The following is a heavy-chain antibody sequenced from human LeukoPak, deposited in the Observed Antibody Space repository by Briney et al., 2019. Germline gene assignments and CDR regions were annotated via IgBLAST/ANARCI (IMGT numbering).Heavy chain of an antibody. Sequence: GGSLRLSCAASGFTFSSYAMSWVRQAPGKGLEWVSAISGSGGSTYYADSVKGRFTISRDNSKNTLYLQMNTLRAEDSALYYCAKGIYSSGWSYFDYWGHGTLVTVSS. CDR1: GFTFSSYA. CDR3: AKGIYSSGWSYFDY. J-gene: IGHJ4*01. V-gene: IGHV3-23*01. CDR2: ISGSGGST. D-gene: IGHD6-19*01.